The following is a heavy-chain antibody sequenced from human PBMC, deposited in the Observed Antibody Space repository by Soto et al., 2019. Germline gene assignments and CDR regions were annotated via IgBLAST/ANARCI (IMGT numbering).Heavy chain of an antibody. Sequence: QVQLVESGGGVVQPGRSLRLSCAASGFTFSSYGMHWVRQAPGKGLEWVAVISYDGSNKYYADSVKGRFTISRDNSNNTLYLQMNSLRAEDTAVYYCAKDYCSGCSCYIVSPLFDYWGQGPLVTVSS. CDR3: AKDYCSGCSCYIVSPLFDY. CDR1: GFTFSSYG. V-gene: IGHV3-30*18. CDR2: ISYDGSNK. D-gene: IGHD2-15*01. J-gene: IGHJ4*02.